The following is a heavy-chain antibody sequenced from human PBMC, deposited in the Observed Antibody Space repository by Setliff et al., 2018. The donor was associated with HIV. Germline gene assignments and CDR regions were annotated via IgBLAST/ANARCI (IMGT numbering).Heavy chain of an antibody. CDR1: GDSISSGGYY. J-gene: IGHJ3*02. CDR2: IYTSGST. D-gene: IGHD2-8*01. CDR3: ARGLGYCTSVECFVVTANAFDI. Sequence: SETLSLTCTVSGDSISSGGYYWSWIRQPAGKGLEWIGRIYTSGSTNYNPSLKSRVTISVDTSKKQFSLKLSSVTAADTAVYYCARGLGYCTSVECFVVTANAFDIWGHGTMVTVSS. V-gene: IGHV4-61*02.